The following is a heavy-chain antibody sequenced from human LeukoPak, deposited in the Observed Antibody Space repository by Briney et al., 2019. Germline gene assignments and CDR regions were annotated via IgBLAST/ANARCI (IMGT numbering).Heavy chain of an antibody. V-gene: IGHV1-69*13. CDR2: IIPIFGTA. Sequence: ASVKVSCTASGGTFSSYAISWVRQAPGQGLEWMGGIIPIFGTANYAQKFQGRVTITADESTSTAYMELSSLRSEDTAVYYCARGKIVVVTATIHDAFDIWGQGTMVTVSS. D-gene: IGHD2-21*02. CDR1: GGTFSSYA. CDR3: ARGKIVVVTATIHDAFDI. J-gene: IGHJ3*02.